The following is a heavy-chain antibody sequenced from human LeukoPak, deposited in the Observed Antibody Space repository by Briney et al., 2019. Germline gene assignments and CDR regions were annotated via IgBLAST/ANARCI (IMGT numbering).Heavy chain of an antibody. J-gene: IGHJ4*02. CDR3: ARPFGDRDL. D-gene: IGHD3-10*01. CDR2: INHSGST. V-gene: IGHV4-34*01. Sequence: SETLSLTCAVYGGSFRGYYWSWIRQPPGKGLEWIGEINHSGSTNYNPSLKSRVTISVDTSKNQFSLKLSSVTAADTAVYYCARPFGDRDLWGQGTLATVSS. CDR1: GGSFRGYY.